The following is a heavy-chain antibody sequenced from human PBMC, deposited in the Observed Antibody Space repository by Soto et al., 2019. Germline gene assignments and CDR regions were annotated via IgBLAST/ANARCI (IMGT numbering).Heavy chain of an antibody. CDR2: INPSGGST. D-gene: IGHD2-2*01. CDR3: VTSSTSFDWFDP. V-gene: IGHV1-46*03. J-gene: IGHJ5*02. Sequence: ASVKVSCKASGYTFTNYYMHWVRQAPGQGLEWMGIINPSGGSTSYAQKFQGRVTMTRDTSTSTVYMELNSLRSEDTAVYYCVTSSTSFDWFDPWGQGTLVTSPQ. CDR1: GYTFTNYY.